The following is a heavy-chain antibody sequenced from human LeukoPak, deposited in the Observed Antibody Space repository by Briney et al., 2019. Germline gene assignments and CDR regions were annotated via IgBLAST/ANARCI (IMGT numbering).Heavy chain of an antibody. CDR2: ISAYNGDT. J-gene: IGHJ4*02. Sequence: ASVKVSCKASGYTFTNYGISWVRQAPGQGLEWMGWISAYNGDTSYAQKLQGRVTMTTDTSTSTAYMELGSLGSDDTAAYYCARVGEYCTGISCLDYWSQGTLVTVSS. D-gene: IGHD2-2*01. CDR1: GYTFTNYG. CDR3: ARVGEYCTGISCLDY. V-gene: IGHV1-18*01.